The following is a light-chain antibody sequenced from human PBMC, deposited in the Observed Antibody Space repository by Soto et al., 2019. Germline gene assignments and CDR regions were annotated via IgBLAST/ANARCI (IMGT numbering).Light chain of an antibody. V-gene: IGKV1-5*03. J-gene: IGKJ1*01. CDR1: QSISNW. CDR2: KAS. Sequence: DIQMTQSPSTLSASVGDRVTITCRASQSISNWLAWYQQKPGEAPTLLIYKASTLESGVPSRFSGSGYGTEFALTISSLQAEDFATYYCQQYSYYTTFGKVTKVEVK. CDR3: QQYSYYTT.